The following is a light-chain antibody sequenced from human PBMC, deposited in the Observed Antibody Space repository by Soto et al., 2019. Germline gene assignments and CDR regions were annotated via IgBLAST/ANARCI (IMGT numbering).Light chain of an antibody. CDR1: QSISSS. J-gene: IGKJ1*01. CDR2: DAS. CDR3: QEYNSSSGT. Sequence: DIQMTQSPSTLSASVGDRVTISCRASQSISSSFAGYQKKLGKAPKLLSYDASRLESGVPSRFGGSGSGTEFNLSISSLQPDDFATYYCQEYNSSSGTFGPGTKVDIK. V-gene: IGKV1-5*01.